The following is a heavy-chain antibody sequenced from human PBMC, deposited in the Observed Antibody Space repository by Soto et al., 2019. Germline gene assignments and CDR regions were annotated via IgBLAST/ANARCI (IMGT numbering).Heavy chain of an antibody. CDR2: TYFRSKWYN. CDR1: GASVSSNTAS. V-gene: IGHV6-1*01. D-gene: IGHD5-12*01. Sequence: QTLSLTCAISGASVSSNTASWNWIRQSPSRGLEWLGRTYFRSKWYNDYAVSVKSRIIINPDTSNNQFSLQLNSVTPEDTAVYFCAKGDNLGPKTGYAFDPWGQGIMVTVSS. CDR3: AKGDNLGPKTGYAFDP. J-gene: IGHJ5*02.